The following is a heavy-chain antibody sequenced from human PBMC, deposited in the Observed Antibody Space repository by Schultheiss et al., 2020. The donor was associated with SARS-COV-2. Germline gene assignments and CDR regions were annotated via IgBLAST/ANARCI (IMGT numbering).Heavy chain of an antibody. V-gene: IGHV1-2*04. CDR3: ARGDVVVPAASRFDP. CDR2: INPNSGGT. CDR1: GYTFTGYY. D-gene: IGHD2-2*01. Sequence: ASVKVSCKASGYTFTGYYMHWVRQAPGQGLEWMGWINPNSGGTNYAQKFQGWVTMTRDTSISTAYMELSRLRSDDTAVYYCARGDVVVPAASRFDPWGQGTLVTVSS. J-gene: IGHJ5*02.